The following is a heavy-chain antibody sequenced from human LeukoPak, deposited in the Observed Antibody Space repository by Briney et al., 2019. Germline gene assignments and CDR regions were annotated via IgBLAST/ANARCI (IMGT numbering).Heavy chain of an antibody. CDR1: GGTFSSYA. V-gene: IGHV1-69*05. Sequence: SVKVSCKASGGTFSSYAISWVRQAPGQGIEWMGGIIPIFGTANYAQKFQGRVTITTDESTSTAYMELSSLRSEDTAVYYCARFLSRRWLQSEWGQGTLVTVSS. D-gene: IGHD5-24*01. J-gene: IGHJ4*02. CDR2: IIPIFGTA. CDR3: ARFLSRRWLQSE.